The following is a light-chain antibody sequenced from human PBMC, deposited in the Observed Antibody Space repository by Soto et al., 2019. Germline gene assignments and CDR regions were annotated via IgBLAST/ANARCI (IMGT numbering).Light chain of an antibody. CDR1: SSDVGRYNF. CDR2: EVS. Sequence: QSVLTQPASVSGSPGQSITISCTGTSSDVGRYNFVSWYQQHPDKAPKRMIYEVSNRPSGISYRFSGSKSGNTASLTIFGLQADDEANYYCAASDDSLSGYVFGTGSKVTVL. CDR3: AASDDSLSGYV. V-gene: IGLV2-14*01. J-gene: IGLJ1*01.